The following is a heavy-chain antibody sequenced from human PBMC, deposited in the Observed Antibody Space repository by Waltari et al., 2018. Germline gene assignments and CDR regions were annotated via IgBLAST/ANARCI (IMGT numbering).Heavy chain of an antibody. CDR2: INHSGST. V-gene: IGHV4-34*01. J-gene: IGHJ4*02. CDR1: GGSFSGYY. D-gene: IGHD3-22*01. Sequence: QVQLQQWGAGLLKPSETLSLTFAVYGGSFSGYYCSWIRQPPGKGLEWIGEINHSGSTNYNPSLKSRVTISVDTSKNQFSLKLSSVTAADTAVYYCARGGRPDYYDSSGYYSRWLDYWGQGTLVTVSP. CDR3: ARGGRPDYYDSSGYYSRWLDY.